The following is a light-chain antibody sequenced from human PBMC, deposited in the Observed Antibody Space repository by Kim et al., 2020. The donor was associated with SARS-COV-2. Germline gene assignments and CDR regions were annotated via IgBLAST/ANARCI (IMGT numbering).Light chain of an antibody. CDR1: QSISSW. V-gene: IGKV1-5*03. CDR2: KAS. CDR3: QQYNTYWT. Sequence: DIQMTQSPSTLSASVGDRVTITCRASQSISSWLAWYQQKPGKAPKLLVYKASSLESGVPSRFSGSGSGTEFTLTISSLQPEDFATYYCQQYNTYWTFGQGTKLEI. J-gene: IGKJ1*01.